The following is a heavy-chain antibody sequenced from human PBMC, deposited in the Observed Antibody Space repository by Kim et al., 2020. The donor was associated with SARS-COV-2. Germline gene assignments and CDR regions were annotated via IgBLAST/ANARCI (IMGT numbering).Heavy chain of an antibody. Sequence: SVKVSCKASGGTFSKYVTSWVRQAPGQRLEWMGGIIPIFDKANYAEKFQGRVTITADESTSTAYMELSSLRHDDSAVYYCATVSNNDAYSQYWGQGTLV. D-gene: IGHD1-1*01. CDR1: GGTFSKYV. CDR2: IIPIFDKA. CDR3: ATVSNNDAYSQY. V-gene: IGHV1-69*13. J-gene: IGHJ1*01.